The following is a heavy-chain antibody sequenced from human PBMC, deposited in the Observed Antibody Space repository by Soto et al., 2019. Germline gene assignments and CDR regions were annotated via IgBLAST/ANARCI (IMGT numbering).Heavy chain of an antibody. D-gene: IGHD2-2*01. J-gene: IGHJ3*02. CDR3: ARDLRIRSSSTTQSLHGDAFDI. CDR1: GYTFTSYA. Sequence: SVKVSCKASGYTFTSYAMHWVRQAPGQRLEGMGWINAGNGNTKYSQKFQGRVTITRDTSASTAYMELSSLSPEDTAVYYCARDLRIRSSSTTQSLHGDAFDIWGRGTRGTV. CDR2: INAGNGNT. V-gene: IGHV1-3*01.